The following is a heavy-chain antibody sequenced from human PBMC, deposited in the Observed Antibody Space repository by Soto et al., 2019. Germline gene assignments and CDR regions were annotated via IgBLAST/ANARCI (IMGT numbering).Heavy chain of an antibody. CDR1: GGSISSYY. CDR2: IYYSGST. Sequence: QVQLQESGPGLVKPSETLSLTCTVSGGSISSYYWSWIRQPPGKGLEWFGYIYYSGSTNYNPSLKSRVTISVDTSKNQFSLKLISVTAADTAVYYCALSDFWSGYSIDYWGQGTLVTVSS. J-gene: IGHJ4*02. CDR3: ALSDFWSGYSIDY. V-gene: IGHV4-59*01. D-gene: IGHD3-3*01.